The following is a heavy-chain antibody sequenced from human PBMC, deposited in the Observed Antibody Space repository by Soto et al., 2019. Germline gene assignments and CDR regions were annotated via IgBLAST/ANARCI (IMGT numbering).Heavy chain of an antibody. J-gene: IGHJ5*02. D-gene: IGHD4-17*01. Sequence: GGSLRLSCAGSGVTFSGSDIHWVRQASGKGLEWVGRIKSKASNYATSYAASVKGRFTVSRDDSENTAYLQMSSLQTEDTAMYYCICREDYGAHMLSDPSGQGTLVIVSS. CDR3: ICREDYGAHMLSDP. V-gene: IGHV3-73*01. CDR1: GVTFSGSD. CDR2: IKSKASNYAT.